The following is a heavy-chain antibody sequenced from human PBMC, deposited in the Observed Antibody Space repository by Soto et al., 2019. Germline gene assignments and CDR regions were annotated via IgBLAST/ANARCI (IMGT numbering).Heavy chain of an antibody. Sequence: SETLSLTCTVSGGSISSYYWSWIRQPPGKGLEWIGYIYYSGSTNYNPSLKSRVTISVDTSKNQFSLKLSSVTAADTAVYYCARHVNTTVTNDAFDIWGQGTMVTVSS. CDR3: ARHVNTTVTNDAFDI. CDR2: IYYSGST. V-gene: IGHV4-59*01. J-gene: IGHJ3*02. CDR1: GGSISSYY. D-gene: IGHD4-17*01.